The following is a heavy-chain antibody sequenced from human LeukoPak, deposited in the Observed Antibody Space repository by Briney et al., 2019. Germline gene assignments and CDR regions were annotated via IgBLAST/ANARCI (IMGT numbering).Heavy chain of an antibody. Sequence: SETLSLTCAVYGGSFSGYYWSWIRQPPGKGLEWIGEINHSGSTNYNPSLKSRVTISVDTSKNQFSLKLSSVTAADTAVYYCASAVYYGSGSSVVTGPNWFDPWGQGTLVTVSS. CDR1: GGSFSGYY. CDR2: INHSGST. D-gene: IGHD3-10*01. V-gene: IGHV4-34*01. CDR3: ASAVYYGSGSSVVTGPNWFDP. J-gene: IGHJ5*02.